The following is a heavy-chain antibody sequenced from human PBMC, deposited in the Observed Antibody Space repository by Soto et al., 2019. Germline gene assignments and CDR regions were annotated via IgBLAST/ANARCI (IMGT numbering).Heavy chain of an antibody. J-gene: IGHJ4*02. CDR3: ARGFSAGKGSPPDY. CDR2: LYYSGIT. D-gene: IGHD3-10*01. V-gene: IGHV4-59*12. CDR1: GGSISSYY. Sequence: SETLSLTCTVSGGSISSYYWSWIRQPPGKGLEWIGYLYYSGITNYNPSLKSRVSTSLDPSKNQFSLNSLRDGDTAVYYCARGFSAGKGSPPDYWGQGTLVTVSS.